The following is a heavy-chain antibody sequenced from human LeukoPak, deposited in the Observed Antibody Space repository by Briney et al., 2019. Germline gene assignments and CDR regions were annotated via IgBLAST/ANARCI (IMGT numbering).Heavy chain of an antibody. CDR2: INHSGST. CDR3: ARVKYGSGSYYSYRNNWFDP. V-gene: IGHV4-34*01. CDR1: GGSFSGYY. Sequence: KPSETLSLTCAVYGGSFSGYYWSWIRQPPGKGLEWIGEINHSGSTNYNPSLKSRVTISVDTSKNQFSLKLSSVTAADTAVYYCARVKYGSGSYYSYRNNWFDPWGQGTLVTVSS. J-gene: IGHJ5*02. D-gene: IGHD3-10*01.